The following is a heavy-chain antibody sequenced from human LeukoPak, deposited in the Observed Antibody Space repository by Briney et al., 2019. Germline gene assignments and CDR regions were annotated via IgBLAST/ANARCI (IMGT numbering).Heavy chain of an antibody. Sequence: PSQTLSLTCAVSGGSISSGGYSWSWIRQPPGKGLEWIGYIYHSGSTYYNPSLKSRVTISVDRSKNQFSLELSSVTAADTAVYYCARAPTPYYYDSSGPFFDYWGQGTLVTVSS. D-gene: IGHD3-22*01. V-gene: IGHV4-30-2*01. CDR2: IYHSGST. CDR3: ARAPTPYYYDSSGPFFDY. J-gene: IGHJ4*02. CDR1: GGSISSGGYS.